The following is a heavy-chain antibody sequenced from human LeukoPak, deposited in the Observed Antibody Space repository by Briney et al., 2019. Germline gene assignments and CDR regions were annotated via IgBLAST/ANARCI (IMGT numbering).Heavy chain of an antibody. CDR3: ARNRGDASSAVNYFDY. J-gene: IGHJ4*02. CDR2: ISAYNGNT. CDR1: GYTFTSYG. Sequence: ASVKVSCKASGYTFTSYGISWVRQAPGQGLEWMGWISAYNGNTNYAQKLQGRVTMTTDTSTSTAYMELRSLRSDDTAVYYCARNRGDASSAVNYFDYWGQGTLVTVSS. V-gene: IGHV1-18*01. D-gene: IGHD6-13*01.